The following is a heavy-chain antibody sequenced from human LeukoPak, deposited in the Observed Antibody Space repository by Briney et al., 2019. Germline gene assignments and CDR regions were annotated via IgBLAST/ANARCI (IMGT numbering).Heavy chain of an antibody. J-gene: IGHJ3*02. D-gene: IGHD1-26*01. V-gene: IGHV3-74*01. CDR2: INSDGSST. Sequence: WGSLTLSCAASGFTFSSYCIHWVRQAPGKWLVLVSHINSDGSSTSYADSVKGRFTISRDNAKNTPYLQMNTLRAEDTAVYYCARGTGVGSYLAAFDIWGQGTTVTVSS. CDR1: GFTFSSYC. CDR3: ARGTGVGSYLAAFDI.